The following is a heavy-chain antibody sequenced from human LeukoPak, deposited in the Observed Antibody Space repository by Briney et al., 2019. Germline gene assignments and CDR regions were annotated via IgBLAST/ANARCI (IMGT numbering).Heavy chain of an antibody. CDR2: MSPKSGNT. CDR1: GYTFTSYD. CDR3: ARGVGGLGNMDV. J-gene: IGHJ6*03. Sequence: ASVKVSCKASGYTFTSYDINWVRQATGQGREWRGWMSPKSGNTNYAQKFKGRVTMTRNTSINTAYLELSSLTSNDTAVYFCARGVGGLGNMDVWGKGTTVIISS. V-gene: IGHV1-8*02. D-gene: IGHD3-16*01.